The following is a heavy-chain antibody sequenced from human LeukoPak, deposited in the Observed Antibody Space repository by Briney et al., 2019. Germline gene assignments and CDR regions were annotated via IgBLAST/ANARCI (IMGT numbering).Heavy chain of an antibody. V-gene: IGHV3-23*01. D-gene: IGHD6-13*01. J-gene: IGHJ5*02. CDR3: ARVYSWSRHWFDP. CDR2: ISGSGGST. CDR1: GFTFSSYA. Sequence: AGGSLRLSCAASGFTFSSYAMSWVRQAPGKGLEWVSAISGSGGSTYYADSVKGRFTISRDNAKNSLYLQMNSLRAEDTAVYYCARVYSWSRHWFDPWGQGTLVTVSS.